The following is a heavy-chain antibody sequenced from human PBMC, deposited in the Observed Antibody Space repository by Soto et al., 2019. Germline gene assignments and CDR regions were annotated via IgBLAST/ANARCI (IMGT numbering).Heavy chain of an antibody. Sequence: EVQLVESGGGLVKPGGSLRLSCADSGFIFSRYSMNWVRQAPGQGLEWVSSIGTSGSYIYDTDSVKGRFTISRDTTHESMYLQMHCLRAEYTAKYYCERGSAFIGLAYWGQGTPATFSS. CDR1: GFIFSRYS. V-gene: IGHV3-21*01. J-gene: IGHJ4*02. CDR3: ERGSAFIGLAY. D-gene: IGHD3-10*01. CDR2: IGTSGSYI.